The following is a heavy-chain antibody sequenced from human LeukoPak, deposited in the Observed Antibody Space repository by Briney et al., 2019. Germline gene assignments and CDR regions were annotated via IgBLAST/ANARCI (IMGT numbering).Heavy chain of an antibody. CDR3: AKDRHTAPAYGMDV. V-gene: IGHV3-23*01. CDR1: GFTFSSYA. D-gene: IGHD5-18*01. CDR2: ISGSGGST. J-gene: IGHJ6*02. Sequence: GGSLRLSCAASGFTFSSYAMNWVRQAPGKGLEWVSAISGSGGSTYYADSVKGRFTISRDNSENTLYVQMNSLRAEDTAVYFCAKDRHTAPAYGMDVWGQGTTVTVFS.